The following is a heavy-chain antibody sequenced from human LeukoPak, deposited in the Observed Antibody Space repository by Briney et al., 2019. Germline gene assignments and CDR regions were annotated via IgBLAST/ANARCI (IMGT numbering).Heavy chain of an antibody. CDR1: GFIFSSHW. CDR3: ARDYGWSFAN. CDR2: IKYDGSEQ. D-gene: IGHD3-10*01. Sequence: GGSLRLSCTSSGFIFSSHWMNWVRQAPGEGPEWVANIKYDGSEQYYVDSVKGRFSISRDNTKNLLYLQMNSLRVEDTAVYYCARDYGWSFANWGQGTLVTVSS. V-gene: IGHV3-7*03. J-gene: IGHJ4*02.